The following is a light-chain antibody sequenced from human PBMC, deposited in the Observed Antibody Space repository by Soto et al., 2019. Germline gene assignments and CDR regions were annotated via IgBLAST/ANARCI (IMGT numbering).Light chain of an antibody. CDR2: STS. CDR1: QSISIA. CDR3: QQNYTTPT. V-gene: IGKV1-39*01. J-gene: IGKJ4*01. Sequence: ILLTQSPSSLPAAVGDRVTITCRASQSISIALNWYQQRPGKAPRLLIYSTSRLQGGVPPRFSGSGSGSEFTLSINTLQPEDFATYFCQQNYTTPTFGGGTRVE.